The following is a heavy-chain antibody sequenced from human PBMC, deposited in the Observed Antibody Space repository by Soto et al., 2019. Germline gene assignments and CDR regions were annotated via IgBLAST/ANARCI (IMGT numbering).Heavy chain of an antibody. Sequence: PGESLKISCRASGYGFTAYWIGWVRQMPGKGLEWVGIINPSDSDTRYSPSFQGQVTISADKAITTAYLQWSSLQASDTAMYYCARPSTVFGMVVYWGQGTLVTVSS. J-gene: IGHJ4*02. CDR1: GYGFTAYW. D-gene: IGHD3-3*01. CDR2: INPSDSDT. CDR3: ARPSTVFGMVVY. V-gene: IGHV5-51*01.